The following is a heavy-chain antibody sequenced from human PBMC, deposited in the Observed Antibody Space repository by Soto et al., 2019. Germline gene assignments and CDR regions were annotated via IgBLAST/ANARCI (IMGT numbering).Heavy chain of an antibody. CDR2: MNPNSGNT. CDR3: ARVGVKGSSGRYGGRAYDI. CDR1: GYTFTSYD. J-gene: IGHJ3*02. Sequence: ASVKVSCKASGYTFTSYDINWVRQATGQGLEWMGWMNPNSGNTGYAQKFQGRVTMTRNTSISTAYMELSSLRSEDTAVYYCARVGVKGSSGRYGGRAYDIWGQGTMVTVSS. D-gene: IGHD6-19*01. V-gene: IGHV1-8*01.